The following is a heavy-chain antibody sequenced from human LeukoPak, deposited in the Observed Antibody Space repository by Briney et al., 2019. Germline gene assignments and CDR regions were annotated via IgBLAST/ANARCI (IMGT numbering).Heavy chain of an antibody. CDR3: ARGLAGTMVRGVFDY. J-gene: IGHJ4*02. V-gene: IGHV3-48*04. CDR2: ISSSSSTI. D-gene: IGHD3-10*01. Sequence: GGSLRLSCAASGFTFSSYSMNWVRQAPGKGLEWVSYISSSSSTIYYADSVKGRFTISRDNAKNSLYLQMNSLRAEDTAVYYCARGLAGTMVRGVFDYWGQGTLVTVSS. CDR1: GFTFSSYS.